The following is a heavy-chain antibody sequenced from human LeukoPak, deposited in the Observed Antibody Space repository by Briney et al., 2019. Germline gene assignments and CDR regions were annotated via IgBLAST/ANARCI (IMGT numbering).Heavy chain of an antibody. D-gene: IGHD1-26*01. CDR2: TYYTRRT. V-gene: IGHV4-59*01. Sequence: PSETLSLTCKVPGGSLTSSYWSWIRQPPGKELEWIGATYYTRRTDYTSCHKSRVTISAPTTPTQFSLKLSSVPTADTAVYYCAGAPPRGVGPTHFDYWGQGILVTVSS. CDR1: GGSLTSSY. CDR3: AGAPPRGVGPTHFDY. J-gene: IGHJ4*02.